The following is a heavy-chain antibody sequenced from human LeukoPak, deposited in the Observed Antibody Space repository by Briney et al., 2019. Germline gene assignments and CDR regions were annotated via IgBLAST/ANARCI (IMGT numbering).Heavy chain of an antibody. D-gene: IGHD2-8*01. CDR3: ARAHEPNGVPTSF. V-gene: IGHV3-23*01. J-gene: IGHJ4*02. CDR1: GFTFSTYV. Sequence: GGSLRLSCAVSGFTFSTYVMRWVRQAPGKGLEWVSATTASGGRTTYADSVKGRFTISRDNSKNTLYLQMNSLRADDTAVYYCARAHEPNGVPTSFWGQGTLVTVSS. CDR2: TTASGGRT.